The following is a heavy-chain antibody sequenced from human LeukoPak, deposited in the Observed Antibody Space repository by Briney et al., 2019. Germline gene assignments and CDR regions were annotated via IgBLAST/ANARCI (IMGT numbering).Heavy chain of an antibody. CDR2: IRYDGSNK. V-gene: IGHV3-30*02. CDR3: AKDLGSSQMNFDY. D-gene: IGHD6-13*01. Sequence: GGSLRLSCAASGFTFSSYGMHWVRQAPGKGLEWVAFIRYDGSNKYYADSVKGRFTISRDNSKNTLYLQMNSLRAEDTAVYYRAKDLGSSQMNFDYWGQGTLATVSS. CDR1: GFTFSSYG. J-gene: IGHJ4*02.